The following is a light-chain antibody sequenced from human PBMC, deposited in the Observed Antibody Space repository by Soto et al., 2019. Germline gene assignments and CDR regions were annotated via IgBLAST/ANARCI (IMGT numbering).Light chain of an antibody. CDR1: QSVSSY. CDR2: DAS. V-gene: IGKV3-11*01. Sequence: EIVLTQSPATLSLSPGERATLSCRASQSVSSYLAWYQQKPGQAPRLLIYDASNRATGIPARFSGSGSGTDFTLTISSLEPDDFAVYYCLQRSNWLWPFGQGTKVEIK. CDR3: LQRSNWLWP. J-gene: IGKJ1*01.